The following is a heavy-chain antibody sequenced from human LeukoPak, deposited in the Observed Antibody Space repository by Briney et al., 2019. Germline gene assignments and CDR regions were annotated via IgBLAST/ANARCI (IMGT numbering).Heavy chain of an antibody. CDR1: GYTFTGYY. V-gene: IGHV1-2*02. D-gene: IGHD1-20*01. CDR3: ATFLWGITGTSMFDP. CDR2: INPNSGGT. J-gene: IGHJ5*02. Sequence: AASVKVSCKASGYTFTGYYMHWVRQAPGQGLEWMGWINPNSGGTNYAQKFQGRVTMTRDTSISTAYMELSRLRSDDTAVYYCATFLWGITGTSMFDPWGQGTLVTVSS.